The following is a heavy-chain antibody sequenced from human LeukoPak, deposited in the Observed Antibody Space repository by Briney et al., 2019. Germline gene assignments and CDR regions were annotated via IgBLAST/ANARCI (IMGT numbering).Heavy chain of an antibody. CDR3: ARDQNKGDFRSGYDYYFDY. J-gene: IGHJ4*02. V-gene: IGHV3-7*01. CDR1: GFTFSSYW. Sequence: PGGSLRLSCAASGFTFSSYWMSWVRQAPGKGLEWVANIKQDGSEKYYVDSVKGRFTISRDNAKNSLYLQMNSLRAEDTAVYYCARDQNKGDFRSGYDYYFDYWGQGTLVTVSS. D-gene: IGHD3-3*01. CDR2: IKQDGSEK.